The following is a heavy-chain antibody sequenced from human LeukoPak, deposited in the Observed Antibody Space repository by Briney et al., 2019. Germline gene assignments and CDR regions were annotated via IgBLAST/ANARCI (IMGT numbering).Heavy chain of an antibody. Sequence: GGSLRLSRAPSGYTFSTYWMHWVRQGPGKGLVWVSRINEDGRSTSYAESVRGRFTISRDNAKNTLYLQMNSLRAEDAAVYHCTRDTFGARDSWGQGTLVTVSS. J-gene: IGHJ4*02. V-gene: IGHV3-74*01. D-gene: IGHD3-10*01. CDR2: INEDGRST. CDR3: TRDTFGARDS. CDR1: GYTFSTYW.